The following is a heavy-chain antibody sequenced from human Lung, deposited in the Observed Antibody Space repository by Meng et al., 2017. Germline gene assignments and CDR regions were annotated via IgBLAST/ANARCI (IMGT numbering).Heavy chain of an antibody. CDR2: INHSGST. J-gene: IGHJ4*02. CDR1: GGSFSYYY. CDR3: ARGPTTMAHDFDY. V-gene: IGHV4-34*01. Sequence: QGRLQRWGVGLLKASETLSLTCVVSGGSFSYYYWSWIRQPPGKGLEWIGEINHSGSTNYNPSLESRATISVDTSQNNLSLKLSSVTAADSAVYYCARGPTTMAHDFDYWGQGTLVTVSS. D-gene: IGHD4-11*01.